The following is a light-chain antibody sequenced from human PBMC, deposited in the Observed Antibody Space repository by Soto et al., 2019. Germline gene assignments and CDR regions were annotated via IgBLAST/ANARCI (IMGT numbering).Light chain of an antibody. V-gene: IGLV2-14*01. J-gene: IGLJ2*01. CDR1: SSDVGGYNY. Sequence: QSALTQPASVSGSPGQSIIISCTGTSSDVGGYNYISWYQQHPGKAPKFIIYDVRNRPSGVSIRFSGSRSGNTASLTISGLQAEDEADYYCSSYTSSSTVIFGGGTKVTVL. CDR3: SSYTSSSTVI. CDR2: DVR.